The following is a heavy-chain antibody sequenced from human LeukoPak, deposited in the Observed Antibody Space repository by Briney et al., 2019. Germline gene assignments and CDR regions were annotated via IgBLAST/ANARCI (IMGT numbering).Heavy chain of an antibody. J-gene: IGHJ6*03. CDR3: ARGMVKINYYMDV. Sequence: SQTLSLTCAISGDSVSSNSAAWNWIRQSPSRGLEWLGMTYYRSKWYNDYTVSMRSRITINPDTSKNQFSLQLNSVTPEDTAVYYCARGMVKINYYMDVWGKGTTVTVSS. V-gene: IGHV6-1*01. CDR1: GDSVSSNSAA. D-gene: IGHD4-23*01. CDR2: TYYRSKWYN.